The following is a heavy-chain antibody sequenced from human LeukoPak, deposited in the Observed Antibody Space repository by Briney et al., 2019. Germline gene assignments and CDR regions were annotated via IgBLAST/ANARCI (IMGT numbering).Heavy chain of an antibody. CDR1: GYTFTDYY. D-gene: IGHD3-10*01. CDR3: ARDRGRISDYYGSGRSLHYYMDV. V-gene: IGHV1-2*02. J-gene: IGHJ6*03. Sequence: ASVKVSCKASGYTFTDYYMHWVRQAPGQGLEWMGWINPNSGGTNYAQKFQGRVTMTRDTSISTAYRELSRLISDDTAVYYCARDRGRISDYYGSGRSLHYYMDVWGKGTTVTVSS. CDR2: INPNSGGT.